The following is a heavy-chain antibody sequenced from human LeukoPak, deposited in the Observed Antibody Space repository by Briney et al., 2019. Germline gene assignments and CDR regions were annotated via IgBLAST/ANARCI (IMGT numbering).Heavy chain of an antibody. D-gene: IGHD3-3*01. Sequence: PSETLSLTCAVYGGSFSGYYWSWIRQPPGKGLEWIGEINHSGSTNYNPSLKSRVTLSVDTSKNQFSLKLSSVTAADTAVYYCARLGSRNYDFWSGYYNAPIDPWGQGTLVTVSS. V-gene: IGHV4-34*01. CDR2: INHSGST. CDR1: GGSFSGYY. J-gene: IGHJ5*02. CDR3: ARLGSRNYDFWSGYYNAPIDP.